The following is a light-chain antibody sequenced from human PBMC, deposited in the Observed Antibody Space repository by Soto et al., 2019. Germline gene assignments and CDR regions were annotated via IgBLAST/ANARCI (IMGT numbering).Light chain of an antibody. J-gene: IGLJ2*01. V-gene: IGLV2-14*01. CDR2: DVS. CDR3: NSYTSGSTLVV. CDR1: SSDVGGYNS. Sequence: QSVLTQPASVSGSPGQSITISCTGTSSDVGGYNSVSWYQQHPGKAPKLMIYDVSNRPSGVSNRFSGSKSGNTAALTISGLQTEDEADYYCNSYTSGSTLVVFGGGTKLTVL.